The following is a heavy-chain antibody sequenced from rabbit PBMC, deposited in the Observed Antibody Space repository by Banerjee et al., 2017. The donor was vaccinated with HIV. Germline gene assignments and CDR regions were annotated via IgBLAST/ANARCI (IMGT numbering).Heavy chain of an antibody. CDR2: IYAGSGGS. D-gene: IGHD7-1*01. CDR3: ARDLWYPPNL. CDR1: GFDFSSYY. Sequence: QEQLKETGGGLVQPGGSLTLSCKASGFDFSSYYMSWVRQAPGKGLEWIGCIYAGSGGSYYASWAKGRFTITRSTSLNTVTLQMTSLTAADTATYFCARDLWYPPNLWGPGTLVTVS. V-gene: IGHV1S47*01. J-gene: IGHJ4*01.